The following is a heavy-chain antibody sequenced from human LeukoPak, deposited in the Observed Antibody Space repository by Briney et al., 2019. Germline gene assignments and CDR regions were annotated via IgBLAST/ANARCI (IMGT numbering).Heavy chain of an antibody. V-gene: IGHV4-31*03. Sequence: NPSQTLSLTCTVSGGSISSGGYYWSWIRQHPGKGLEWIGYIYYSGSTYYNPSLKSRVTISVDTSKNQFSLRLSSVTAADTAVYYCARGLSGYSYGYYFDYWGQGTLFTVSP. CDR3: ARGLSGYSYGYYFDY. D-gene: IGHD5-18*01. CDR2: IYYSGST. CDR1: GGSISSGGYY. J-gene: IGHJ4*02.